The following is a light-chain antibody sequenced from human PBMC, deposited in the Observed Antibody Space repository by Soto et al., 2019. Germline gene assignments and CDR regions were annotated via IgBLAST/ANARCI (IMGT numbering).Light chain of an antibody. CDR2: VISDGSH. Sequence: QLVLTQSPSASASLGASVKLTCTLSSGHSSYAIAWHQQQPEKGPRYLMKVISDGSHSKGDGIPDRFSGSSSGAERYLTISSLQSEDEADYYCQTWGTGIVVFGGGTKLTVL. CDR1: SGHSSYA. CDR3: QTWGTGIVV. J-gene: IGLJ2*01. V-gene: IGLV4-69*01.